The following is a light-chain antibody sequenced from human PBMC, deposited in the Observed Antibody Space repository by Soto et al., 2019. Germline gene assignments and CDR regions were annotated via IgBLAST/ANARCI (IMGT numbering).Light chain of an antibody. CDR3: QQYNNWPPWT. CDR1: QSVGSN. J-gene: IGKJ1*01. Sequence: EVGMTQSPATLPVSPGGRVTLSCRASQSVGSNLAWYQQRPGQPPMLLIDGASTRDTGVPTRFSGSGSGTEFTLTITNLQSEYFAVYYCQQYNNWPPWTCDQGPKVEIK. V-gene: IGKV3D-15*01. CDR2: GAS.